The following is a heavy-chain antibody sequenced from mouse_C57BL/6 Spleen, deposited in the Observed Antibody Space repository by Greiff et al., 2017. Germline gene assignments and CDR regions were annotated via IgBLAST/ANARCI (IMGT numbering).Heavy chain of an antibody. CDR3: ARWKSSSYAMDY. J-gene: IGHJ4*01. D-gene: IGHD1-1*01. V-gene: IGHV1-82*01. Sequence: QVQLQQSGPDLVQPGASVKISCKASGYAFSSSWLNWVKQSPGKGLEWIGRIYTGDGDTNYNGQLTGKATLTADKSSSTAYMQLSSLTSEDYAVYFCARWKSSSYAMDYWGQGTLVTVSS. CDR1: GYAFSSSW. CDR2: IYTGDGDT.